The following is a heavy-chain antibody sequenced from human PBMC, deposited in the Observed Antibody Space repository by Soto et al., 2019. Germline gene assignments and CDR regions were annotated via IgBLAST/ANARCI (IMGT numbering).Heavy chain of an antibody. CDR1: GFSFSVYY. J-gene: IGHJ4*02. CDR3: ARVIGITSPDY. Sequence: PGGSLRLSCAASGFSFSVYYMSWIRQAPGKGLEWVSYISSSSSYTNYADSVKGRFTISRDNAKNSLYLQMNSLRAEDTAVYYCARVIGITSPDYWGQGTLVTVSS. CDR2: ISSSSSYT. D-gene: IGHD1-20*01. V-gene: IGHV3-11*05.